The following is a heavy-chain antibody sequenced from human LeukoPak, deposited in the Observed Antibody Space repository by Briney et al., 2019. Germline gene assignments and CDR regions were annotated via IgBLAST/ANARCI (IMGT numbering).Heavy chain of an antibody. Sequence: GGSLRLSCRASGFTFSSYWMHWVRQAPGKGLVWVSRINSDGCSTTYADFVKGRFTISRDNAKNTLYLQMNSLRAEDTAVYYCARGPRIAAAGTPPDYWGQGTLVIVSS. V-gene: IGHV3-74*01. J-gene: IGHJ4*02. D-gene: IGHD6-13*01. CDR1: GFTFSSYW. CDR2: INSDGCST. CDR3: ARGPRIAAAGTPPDY.